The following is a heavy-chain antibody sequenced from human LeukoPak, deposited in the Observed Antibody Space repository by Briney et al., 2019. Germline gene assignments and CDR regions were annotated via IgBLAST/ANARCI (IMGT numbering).Heavy chain of an antibody. V-gene: IGHV4-34*01. J-gene: IGHJ5*02. CDR3: AGVMIVVVRFDP. CDR2: INHSVGA. D-gene: IGHD3-22*01. CDR1: GGSLSNYY. Sequence: SETLSLTCAVYGGSLSNYYWTWVRQPPGKGLEWIGEINHSVGANYSPSLKSRVTISLDTSKNQFSLKLSSVTAADTAVYYCAGVMIVVVRFDPWGQGTLVTVSS.